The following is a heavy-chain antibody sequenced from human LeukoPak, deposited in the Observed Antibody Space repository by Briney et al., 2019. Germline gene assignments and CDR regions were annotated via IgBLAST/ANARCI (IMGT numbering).Heavy chain of an antibody. J-gene: IGHJ6*02. CDR2: IYYSGST. Sequence: SETLSLTCTVSGGSISSGGYYWSWIRQHPGKGLEWIGSIYYSGSTNYNPSLKSRVTISVDTSKNQFSLKLSSVTAADTAVYYCARSTRDYYYYYGMDVWGQGTTVTVSS. CDR3: ARSTRDYYYYYGMDV. CDR1: GGSISSGGYY. V-gene: IGHV4-61*08. D-gene: IGHD2-2*01.